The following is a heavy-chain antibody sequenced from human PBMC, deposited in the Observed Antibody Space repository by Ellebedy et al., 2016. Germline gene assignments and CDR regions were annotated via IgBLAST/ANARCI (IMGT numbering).Heavy chain of an antibody. V-gene: IGHV4-34*01. J-gene: IGHJ6*02. CDR3: ARHHDYYYYYGMDV. Sequence: SETLSLXXAVYGGSFSGYYWSWIRQPPGKGLEWIGEINHSGSTNYNPSLKSRVTISVDTSKNQFSLKLSSVTAADTAVYYCARHHDYYYYYGMDVWGQGTTVTVSS. CDR2: INHSGST. CDR1: GGSFSGYY.